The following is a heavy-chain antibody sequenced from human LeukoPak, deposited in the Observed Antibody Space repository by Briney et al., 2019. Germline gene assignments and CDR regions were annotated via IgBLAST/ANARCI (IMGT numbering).Heavy chain of an antibody. V-gene: IGHV3-23*01. J-gene: IGHJ4*02. Sequence: RGSLRLSCAASGFTFSSYAMSWVRQAPGKGLEWVSVISGSGGSTIYADSVKGRFTISRDNSKNTLYLQMNSLRAEDTAVYYCAKVVHDFWSGSDYWGQGTLVTVSS. CDR3: AKVVHDFWSGSDY. D-gene: IGHD3-3*01. CDR2: ISGSGGST. CDR1: GFTFSSYA.